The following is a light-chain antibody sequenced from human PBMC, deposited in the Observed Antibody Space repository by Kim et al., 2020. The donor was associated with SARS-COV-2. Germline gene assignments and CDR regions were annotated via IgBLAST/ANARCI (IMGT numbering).Light chain of an antibody. J-gene: IGLJ2*01. CDR1: GPNIGNNI. CDR2: SNN. CDR3: SSWDDSLHGVV. V-gene: IGLV1-44*01. Sequence: GQRVTISCSGSGPNIGNNIVNWYQQVSGAAPKLVIYSNNQRPSGVPDRFSGSRSGSSASLAIDGLQSEDEADYYCSSWDDSLHGVVIGGGTKLTVL.